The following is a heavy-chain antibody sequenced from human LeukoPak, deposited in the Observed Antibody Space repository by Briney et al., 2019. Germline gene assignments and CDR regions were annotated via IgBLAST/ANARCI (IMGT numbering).Heavy chain of an antibody. D-gene: IGHD3-10*01. CDR3: AKRSGIYYSGINY. CDR2: ISGSGDTA. Sequence: GGSLRLSCAASGFTFSSYAMSWVRQAPGKGLDWVSDISGSGDTAYYPNSVKGRFTISRDNSKNTLSLQMNSLGAEDTAIYYCAKRSGIYYSGINYWGQGTLVTVSS. J-gene: IGHJ4*02. V-gene: IGHV3-23*01. CDR1: GFTFSSYA.